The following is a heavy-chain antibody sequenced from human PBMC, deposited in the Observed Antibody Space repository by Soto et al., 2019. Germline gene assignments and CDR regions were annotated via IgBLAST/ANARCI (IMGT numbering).Heavy chain of an antibody. D-gene: IGHD6-13*01. CDR2: INAGNGNT. CDR1: GYTFTSYA. J-gene: IGHJ5*02. Sequence: QVQLVQSGAEVKKPGASVKVSCKASGYTFTSYAMHWVRQAPGQRLEWMGWINAGNGNTKSSQKFQGRVTITRDTSSRTAYMELSSLRSDDTAVYYCARDPHQLVPISWFDPWGQGTLVTVSS. V-gene: IGHV1-3*01. CDR3: ARDPHQLVPISWFDP.